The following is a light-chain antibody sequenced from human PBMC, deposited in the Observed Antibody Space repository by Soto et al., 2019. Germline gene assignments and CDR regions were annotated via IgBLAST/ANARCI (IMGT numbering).Light chain of an antibody. J-gene: IGLJ1*01. CDR2: EVS. CDR1: SSDIGAYNY. CDR3: SSYTGSSTPDV. V-gene: IGLV2-14*01. Sequence: QSALPQSGSVSGSPGQSITISCSGTSSDIGAYNYVSWYQQRPGKAPKLMIYEVSNRPSGVSNRLYGSKSGNTASLTISGLQDEDEAEDYFSSYTGSSTPDVFGTGTKVTVL.